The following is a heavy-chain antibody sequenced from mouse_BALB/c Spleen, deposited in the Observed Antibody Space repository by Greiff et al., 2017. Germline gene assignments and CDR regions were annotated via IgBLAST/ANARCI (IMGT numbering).Heavy chain of an antibody. CDR1: GFSLTSYG. Sequence: VQLQQSGPGLVQPSQSLSITCTVSGFSLTSYGVHWVRQSPGKGLEWLGVIWSGGSTDYNAAFISRLSISKDNSKSQVFFKMNSLQANDTAIYYCARNCITTVVGAMDYWGQGTSVTVSS. CDR3: ARNCITTVVGAMDY. D-gene: IGHD1-1*01. J-gene: IGHJ4*01. V-gene: IGHV2-2*02. CDR2: IWSGGST.